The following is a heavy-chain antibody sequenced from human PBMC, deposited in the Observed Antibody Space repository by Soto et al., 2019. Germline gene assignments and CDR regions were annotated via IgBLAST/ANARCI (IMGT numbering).Heavy chain of an antibody. CDR2: IYYSGST. Sequence: SETLSLTCTVSGGSISSSSYYWGWLRQPPGKGLEWIGSIYYSGSTYYNPSIKSRITISIDTSKNQFSLKLSSVTAADTAVYYYARQTPLGLSIAARFFDYWGQGTLVTVSS. CDR1: GGSISSSSYY. V-gene: IGHV4-39*01. D-gene: IGHD6-6*01. CDR3: ARQTPLGLSIAARFFDY. J-gene: IGHJ4*02.